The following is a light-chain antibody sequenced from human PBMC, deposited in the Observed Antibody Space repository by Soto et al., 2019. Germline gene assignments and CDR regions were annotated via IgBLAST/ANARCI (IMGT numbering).Light chain of an antibody. V-gene: IGKV3-15*01. CDR2: GAS. CDR1: QSVGSN. Sequence: EIVMTQSPVTLSVSPGERGTLSCRASQSVGSNLAWYQQRCGQPPRLLVFGASTRATGIPARFSGSGSGTEFTLTISILQSEDFVFYYCHQYDSCPETFGQGTKVESK. CDR3: HQYDSCPET. J-gene: IGKJ1*01.